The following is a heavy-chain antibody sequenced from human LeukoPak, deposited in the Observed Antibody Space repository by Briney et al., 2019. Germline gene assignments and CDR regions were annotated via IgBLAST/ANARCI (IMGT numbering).Heavy chain of an antibody. D-gene: IGHD6-13*01. V-gene: IGHV2-5*01. J-gene: IGHJ5*02. CDR1: GFSLSTSGVG. Sequence: SGPTLVNPTQTLTLTCPFSGFSLSTSGVGVGWIRQPPGKTLDWLALIYWNDDKRYSPSLKSRLSITKDTSKNQVVLTITNMDPVDTATYCCAHRRGAAAGNNWFDPSGQGTLGTVSS. CDR3: AHRRGAAAGNNWFDP. CDR2: IYWNDDK.